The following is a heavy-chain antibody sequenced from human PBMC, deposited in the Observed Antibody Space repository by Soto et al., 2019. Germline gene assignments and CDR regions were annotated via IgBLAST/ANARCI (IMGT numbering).Heavy chain of an antibody. J-gene: IGHJ4*02. D-gene: IGHD1-26*01. CDR3: AKGDGRIVPRHFDY. V-gene: IGHV3-23*01. Sequence: GSLRLSCAASGFTFSSYAMSWVRQAPGKGLEWVSAISGSGGSPYYADSVKGRFTISRNNSKNTLFLQMNSLRAEDTAVYYCAKGDGRIVPRHFDYWGQGTLVTVSS. CDR2: ISGSGGSP. CDR1: GFTFSSYA.